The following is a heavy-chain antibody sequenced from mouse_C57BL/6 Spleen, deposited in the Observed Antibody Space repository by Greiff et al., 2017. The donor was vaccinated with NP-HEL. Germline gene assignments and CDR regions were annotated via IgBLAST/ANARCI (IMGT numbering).Heavy chain of an antibody. Sequence: QVQLQQSGAELVKPGASVKLSCKASGYTFTSYWMQWVKQRPGQGLEWIGEIDPSDSYTNYNQKFKGKATLTVDTSSSTAYMQLSSLTSEDSAVYYCARSSYGSDDYWGQGTTLTVSS. V-gene: IGHV1-50*01. CDR2: IDPSDSYT. CDR1: GYTFTSYW. D-gene: IGHD1-1*01. CDR3: ARSSYGSDDY. J-gene: IGHJ2*01.